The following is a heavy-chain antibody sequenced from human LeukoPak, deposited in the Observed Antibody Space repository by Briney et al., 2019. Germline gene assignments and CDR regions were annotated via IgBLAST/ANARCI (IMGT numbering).Heavy chain of an antibody. CDR3: ARGLGLAGPWVYFDY. CDR2: IYTSGST. D-gene: IGHD3/OR15-3a*01. J-gene: IGHJ4*02. V-gene: IGHV4-4*07. Sequence: SETLSLTCTVSGGSISGYYWSWIRQPAGKALEWIGRIYTSGSTNYNPSLKSRLTMSVDTSKNQFSLKLNSVTAADTAVYYCARGLGLAGPWVYFDYWGQGTLVTVSS. CDR1: GGSISGYY.